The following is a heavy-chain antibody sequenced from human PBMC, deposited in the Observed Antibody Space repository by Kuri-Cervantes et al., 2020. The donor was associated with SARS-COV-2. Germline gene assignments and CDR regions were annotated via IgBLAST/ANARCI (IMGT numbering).Heavy chain of an antibody. V-gene: IGHV4-61*02. CDR1: GGSISSGSYY. CDR3: ARISRTYAFDI. D-gene: IGHD1-14*01. J-gene: IGHJ3*02. Sequence: SETLSLTCTVSGGSISSGSYYWSWIRQPAGKGLEWIGRIYTSGSTNYNPSLKSRVTISVDTSKNQFPLKLSSVTAADTAVYYCARISRTYAFDIWGQGTMVTVSS. CDR2: IYTSGST.